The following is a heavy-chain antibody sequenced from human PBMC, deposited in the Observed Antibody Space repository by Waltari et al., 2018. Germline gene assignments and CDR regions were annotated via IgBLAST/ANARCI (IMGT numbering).Heavy chain of an antibody. CDR1: GDTFSSYA. J-gene: IGHJ6*02. CDR3: AQGQWLFPAYYYGMDV. V-gene: IGHV1-69*01. Sequence: VQLVQSGAEVKKPGSSVKVSCKASGDTFSSYAISWVRQAPGQGLEWMGGIIPIFGTANYAQKFQGRVTITADESTSTAYMELSSLRSEDTAVYYCAQGQWLFPAYYYGMDVWGQGTTVTVSS. CDR2: IIPIFGTA. D-gene: IGHD6-19*01.